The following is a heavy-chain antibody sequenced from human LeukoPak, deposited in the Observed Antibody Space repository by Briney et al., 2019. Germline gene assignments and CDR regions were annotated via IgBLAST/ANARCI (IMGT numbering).Heavy chain of an antibody. CDR3: VRGGTLGY. V-gene: IGHV3-7*01. CDR2: IKQDGNEK. Sequence: GGSLRLSCAASGFTFGDYWMNWIRQAPGKGLERVATIKQDGNEKSYVDSVKSRFTISRDNAKNSLYLQMDSLRAGDTAIYYCVRGGTLGYWGQGTPVTVSS. D-gene: IGHD6-6*01. J-gene: IGHJ4*02. CDR1: GFTFGDYW.